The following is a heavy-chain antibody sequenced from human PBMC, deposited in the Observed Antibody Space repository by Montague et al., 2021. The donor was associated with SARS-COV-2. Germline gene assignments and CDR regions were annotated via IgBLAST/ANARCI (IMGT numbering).Heavy chain of an antibody. J-gene: IGHJ6*03. D-gene: IGHD2-2*01. CDR1: GFIVSNTY. CDR2: IYSSGDT. CDR3: ARVPGTAVAAAIRHYYYYMDV. V-gene: IGHV3-53*01. Sequence: SLRLSCAASGFIVSNTYMSWVRQAPGKGLDWVSIIYSSGDTYYADSVKGRFTISRDTSKNKLFLQMNSLGAEDTAVYYCARVPGTAVAAAIRHYYYYMDVRGQGTTVTVSS.